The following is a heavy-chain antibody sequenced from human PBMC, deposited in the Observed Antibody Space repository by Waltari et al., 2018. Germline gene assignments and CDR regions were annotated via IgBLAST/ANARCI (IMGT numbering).Heavy chain of an antibody. V-gene: IGHV1-3*01. D-gene: IGHD3-10*01. CDR3: ARDGPMVRRTFYYYYGMDV. J-gene: IGHJ6*02. CDR2: INAGNGNT. CDR1: GYTFTSYA. Sequence: QVQLVQSGAEVKKPGASVKVSCKASGYTFTSYAMHWVRQAPGQRLEWMGWINAGNGNTKYSQKFQGRVTITRDTSASTAYMELSSLRSEDTAVYYCARDGPMVRRTFYYYYGMDVWGQGTTVTVSS.